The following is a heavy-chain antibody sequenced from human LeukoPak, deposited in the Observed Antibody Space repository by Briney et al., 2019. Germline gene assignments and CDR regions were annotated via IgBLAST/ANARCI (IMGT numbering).Heavy chain of an antibody. CDR1: GYTFTGYY. J-gene: IGHJ4*02. CDR3: ARESRIQLWLREDY. D-gene: IGHD5-18*01. Sequence: ASVKVSCKASGYTFTGYYMHWVRQAPGQGLEWMGWINPNSGGTNYAQKFQGGVTMTRDTSISTAYMELSRLRSDDTAVYYCARESRIQLWLREDYWGQGTLVTVSS. CDR2: INPNSGGT. V-gene: IGHV1-2*02.